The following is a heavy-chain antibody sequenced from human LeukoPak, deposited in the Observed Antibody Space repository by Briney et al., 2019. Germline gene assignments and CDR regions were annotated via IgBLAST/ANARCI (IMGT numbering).Heavy chain of an antibody. CDR1: GYTFTSYG. D-gene: IGHD2-15*01. J-gene: IGHJ6*02. CDR2: INAYNGNT. CDR3: ARDRPAYCSGGSCYPGYYYYGMDV. Sequence: GASVKVSCKASGYTFTSYGISWVRQAPGQGLEWMGWINAYNGNTNYAQKLQGRVTMTTDTSTSTAYMELRSLRSDDTAVYYCARDRPAYCSGGSCYPGYYYYGMDVWGQGTTVTVSS. V-gene: IGHV1-18*01.